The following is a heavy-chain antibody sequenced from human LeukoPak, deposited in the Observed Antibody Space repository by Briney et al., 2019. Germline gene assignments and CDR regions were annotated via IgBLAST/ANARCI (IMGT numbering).Heavy chain of an antibody. J-gene: IGHJ3*02. CDR1: GYTFTSYY. D-gene: IGHD3-3*01. CDR2: INPSGGST. Sequence: GASVKVSCKASGYTFTSYYMHWVRQAPGQGLEWMGIINPSGGSTSYAQKFQGRVTMTRDTSTSTVYMELSSLRSEDTAVYYCAGSDFIRDAFDIWGQGTMVTVSS. CDR3: AGSDFIRDAFDI. V-gene: IGHV1-46*01.